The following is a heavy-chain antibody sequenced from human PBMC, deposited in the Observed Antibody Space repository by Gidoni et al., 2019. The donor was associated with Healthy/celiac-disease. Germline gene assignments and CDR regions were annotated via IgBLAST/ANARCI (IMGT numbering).Heavy chain of an antibody. CDR1: VFTFSSYA. J-gene: IGHJ3*02. CDR3: ARGRVDTAMVKGPGAFDI. D-gene: IGHD5-18*01. Sequence: QVQLVAPGGGLCQPGRSLRLSCAASVFTFSSYAMNWVRQAPGKALEWWAVISYDGSNKYYADSVKGRFTISRDNSKNTLYLQMNSRRAEDTAVYYCARGRVDTAMVKGPGAFDIWGQGTMVTVSS. V-gene: IGHV3-30-3*01. CDR2: ISYDGSNK.